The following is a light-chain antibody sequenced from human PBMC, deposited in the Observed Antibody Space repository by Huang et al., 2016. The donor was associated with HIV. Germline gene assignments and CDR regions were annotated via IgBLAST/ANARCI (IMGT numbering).Light chain of an antibody. CDR1: QSVATN. Sequence: EIIMTQSPATLSLSPGEGASLSCRANQSVATNLAWYLHRPGQSPGILIFGASTRAPGLPGRFSGSGSGTQFTLTVSGLQSEDCAVYYCQQYHNWPYTFGQGTKLEI. J-gene: IGKJ2*01. V-gene: IGKV3-15*01. CDR2: GAS. CDR3: QQYHNWPYT.